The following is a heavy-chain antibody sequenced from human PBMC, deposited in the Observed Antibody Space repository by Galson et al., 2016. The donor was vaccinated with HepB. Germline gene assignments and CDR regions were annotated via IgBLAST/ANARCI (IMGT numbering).Heavy chain of an antibody. J-gene: IGHJ5*01. CDR3: ARGHYDS. CDR2: INQDGSQT. CDR1: GLSLSNYW. V-gene: IGHV3-7*01. Sequence: SLRLSCAASGLSLSNYWMIWVRQAPGKGLEWVANINQDGSQTNYGDSVKGRFTISRDNAKNSLYRQMNSLRAEDTGVYSCARGHYDSWGQGTLVTVSS.